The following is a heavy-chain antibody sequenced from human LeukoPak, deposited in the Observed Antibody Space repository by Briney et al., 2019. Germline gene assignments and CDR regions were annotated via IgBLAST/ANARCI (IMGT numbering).Heavy chain of an antibody. D-gene: IGHD4/OR15-4a*01. CDR1: GFTFSSYA. CDR3: AKDESRVPTFIDF. J-gene: IGHJ4*02. CDR2: ISTGGGST. V-gene: IGHV3-23*01. Sequence: GGSLRLSCAASGFTFSSYAMSWVRQAPGKGLEWVSVISTGGGSTYYADSVKGRFTISRDNSKNTLYLQMNSLRAEDTAVYYCAKDESRVPTFIDFWGQGTLVTVSS.